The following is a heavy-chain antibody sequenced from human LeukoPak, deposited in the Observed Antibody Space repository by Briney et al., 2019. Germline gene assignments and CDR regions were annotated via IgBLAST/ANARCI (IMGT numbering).Heavy chain of an antibody. CDR2: IIPIFGTA. CDR1: GGTFSSYA. CDR3: ARGLTEITIFGVRTSRPYYYYYYMDV. Sequence: SVKVSCKASGGTFSSYAISWVRQAPGQGLEWIGGIIPIFGTANYAQKFQGRVTITTDGSTSTAYMELSSLRSEDTAVYYCARGLTEITIFGVRTSRPYYYYYYMDVWGKGTTVTVSS. V-gene: IGHV1-69*05. D-gene: IGHD3-3*01. J-gene: IGHJ6*03.